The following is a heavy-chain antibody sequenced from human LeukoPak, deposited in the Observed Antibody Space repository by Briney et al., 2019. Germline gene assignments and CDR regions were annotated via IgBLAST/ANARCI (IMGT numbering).Heavy chain of an antibody. Sequence: SETLSLTCTVSGASTSGNYWGWIRQPPGKGLESIGYVYYDGVARYNPSLQSRVTISIDTSKNQMSLKVTSVTAADTAVYYCVRGEGTMVRGVGPFDSWSQGTLVTVSS. CDR3: VRGEGTMVRGVGPFDS. D-gene: IGHD3-10*01. J-gene: IGHJ4*02. CDR1: GASTSGNY. CDR2: VYYDGVA. V-gene: IGHV4-59*01.